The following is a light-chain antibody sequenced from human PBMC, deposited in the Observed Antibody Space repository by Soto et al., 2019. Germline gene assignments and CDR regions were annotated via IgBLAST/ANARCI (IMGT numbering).Light chain of an antibody. Sequence: AIQLTQSPSSLSASVGDRVTITCRASQDIRGALAWYQQKPGKAPKLLIFDVSTLKSGVPSRFSGSGSGTDFPLTISSLQPEDFGTYYCQQFNTYPITFGQGTRLEIK. CDR1: QDIRGA. CDR2: DVS. V-gene: IGKV1-13*02. CDR3: QQFNTYPIT. J-gene: IGKJ5*01.